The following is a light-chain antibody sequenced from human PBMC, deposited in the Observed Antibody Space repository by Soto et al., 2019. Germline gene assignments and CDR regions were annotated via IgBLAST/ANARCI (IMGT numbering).Light chain of an antibody. CDR1: QGISNY. J-gene: IGKJ1*01. V-gene: IGKV1-27*01. CDR2: AAS. Sequence: DIQMTQSPSSLSASVGDRVTITCRASQGISNYLAWYQQKPGKVPKLLIYAASTLQSGVPSRFSGSGSGTDCTLTISSLQPEYVATYYCQHYNDAPWTFGPGTRVEIK. CDR3: QHYNDAPWT.